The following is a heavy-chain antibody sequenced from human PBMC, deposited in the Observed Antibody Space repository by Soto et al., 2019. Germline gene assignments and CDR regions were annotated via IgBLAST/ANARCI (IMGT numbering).Heavy chain of an antibody. Sequence: SATLSLTCTVSGGSISSGDYYWSWIRQPPGKGLGWIGYIYYSGSTYYNPSLKSRVTISVDTSQNQFSPKLSSVTAADTAVYYCARVSSSWFHYYGMDVWGQGTTVAVS. V-gene: IGHV4-30-4*01. D-gene: IGHD6-13*01. CDR1: GGSISSGDYY. J-gene: IGHJ6*02. CDR3: ARVSSSWFHYYGMDV. CDR2: IYYSGST.